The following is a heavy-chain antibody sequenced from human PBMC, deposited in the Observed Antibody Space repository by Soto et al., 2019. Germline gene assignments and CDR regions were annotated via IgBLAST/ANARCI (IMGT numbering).Heavy chain of an antibody. CDR1: VVTFSGSA. J-gene: IGHJ6*01. CDR2: IRSKANSDAK. D-gene: IGHD2-15*01. V-gene: IGHV3-73*01. CDR3: TRAEQYCSGGSCSNVFYYGMDV. Sequence: PWGSLLLACASSVVTFSGSAMHWVRQASGRGLDWVGVIRSKANSDAKAYAASMKGRFTISRDDSKNTAYLQINSLKTEDTAVYYCTRAEQYCSGGSCSNVFYYGMDVWGQGTTVTVSS.